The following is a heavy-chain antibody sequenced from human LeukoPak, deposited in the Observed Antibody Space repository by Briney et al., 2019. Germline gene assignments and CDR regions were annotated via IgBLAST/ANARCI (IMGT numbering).Heavy chain of an antibody. Sequence: PGGSLRLSCAASGFTFSSYYLHWDRQAPGKVLVWVSRINADGSLTNYADSVKGRFTIFRDNAKNTLYLQMNSLRAEDTAVYYCASELAHCVGDCLKNWGQGTLVIVSS. CDR3: ASELAHCVGDCLKN. V-gene: IGHV3-74*01. J-gene: IGHJ4*02. CDR1: GFTFSSYY. CDR2: INADGSLT. D-gene: IGHD2-21*02.